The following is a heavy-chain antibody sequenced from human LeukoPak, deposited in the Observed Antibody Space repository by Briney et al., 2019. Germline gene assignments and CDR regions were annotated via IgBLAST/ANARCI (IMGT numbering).Heavy chain of an antibody. J-gene: IGHJ4*02. V-gene: IGHV4-39*01. CDR3: ARNYGGNVFDS. CDR2: SYYSGST. D-gene: IGHD4-23*01. Sequence: SETLSLTCTVSGGSISSSSYYWGWIRQPPGKGLEWIGSSYYSGSTYYNPSLKSRVTISVDTSKNQFSLKLSSVTAADTAVYYCARNYGGNVFDSWGQGTLVTVSS. CDR1: GGSISSSSYY.